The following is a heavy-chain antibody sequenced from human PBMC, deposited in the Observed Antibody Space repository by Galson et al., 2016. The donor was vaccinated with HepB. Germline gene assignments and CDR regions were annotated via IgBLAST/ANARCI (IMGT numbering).Heavy chain of an antibody. CDR3: AKAKLGLGELLPGD. D-gene: IGHD3-10*01. V-gene: IGHV3-30*18. Sequence: SLRLSCAASGLRFSSYGMYWVRQAPGKGLEWVAVISHDGRKKYYGDSVQGRFTISRDNSKNTLYLQMNSLRAEDTAVYYCAKAKLGLGELLPGDWGQGTRVIVSS. CDR1: GLRFSSYG. J-gene: IGHJ4*02. CDR2: ISHDGRKK.